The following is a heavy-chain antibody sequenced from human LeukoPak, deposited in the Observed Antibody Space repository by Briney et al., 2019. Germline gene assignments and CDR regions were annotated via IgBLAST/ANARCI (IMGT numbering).Heavy chain of an antibody. D-gene: IGHD3-16*02. J-gene: IGHJ1*01. Sequence: GASVKVSCKASGGTFSSYAISWVRQAPGQGLEWMGWISAYNGNTNYAQKLQGRVTMTTDTSTSTAYMELRSLRSDDTAVYYCARHDYVWGSYRYTNTAAEYFQHWGQGTLVTVSS. CDR2: ISAYNGNT. CDR1: GGTFSSYA. CDR3: ARHDYVWGSYRYTNTAAEYFQH. V-gene: IGHV1-18*01.